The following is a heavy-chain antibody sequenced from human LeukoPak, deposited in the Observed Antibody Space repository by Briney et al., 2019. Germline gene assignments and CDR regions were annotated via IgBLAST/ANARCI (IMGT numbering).Heavy chain of an antibody. V-gene: IGHV1-8*03. CDR2: MNPNSGNT. CDR3: ARGRSGYEQSYYYYYMDV. D-gene: IGHD5-12*01. Sequence: ASVKLSCKASGYTFTSYDINWVRQATGQGLEWMGWMNPNSGNTGYAQKFQGRVAITRNTSISTAYMELSSLRSEDTAVYYCARGRSGYEQSYYYYYMDVWGKWTTVTVSS. J-gene: IGHJ6*03. CDR1: GYTFTSYD.